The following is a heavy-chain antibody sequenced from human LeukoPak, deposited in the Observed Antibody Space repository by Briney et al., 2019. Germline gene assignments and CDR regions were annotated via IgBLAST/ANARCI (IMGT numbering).Heavy chain of an antibody. Sequence: ASVKVSCKASGYTFTSYDINWVRQATGQGLECLGWMNPNSGNTGYAQKYQGRVTITRNTTISTAYMELSSLTSEDTAVYYCARGRDWLRWFDPWGQGTLVTVSS. CDR1: GYTFTSYD. V-gene: IGHV1-8*03. CDR3: ARGRDWLRWFDP. J-gene: IGHJ5*02. D-gene: IGHD3/OR15-3a*01. CDR2: MNPNSGNT.